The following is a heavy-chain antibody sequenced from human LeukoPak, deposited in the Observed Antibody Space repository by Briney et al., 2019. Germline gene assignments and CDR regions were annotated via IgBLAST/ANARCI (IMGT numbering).Heavy chain of an antibody. J-gene: IGHJ4*02. Sequence: ASVKVSCKASGYTFTVYYMHWVRQAPGQGVEWMGWINANSGGTNYVQKFQGRGTITRDTSISTAYMELSRLTSDDTAVYYCARNDILTANDYWGQGTLVTVS. CDR2: INANSGGT. CDR1: GYTFTVYY. V-gene: IGHV1-2*02. CDR3: ARNDILTANDY. D-gene: IGHD3-9*01.